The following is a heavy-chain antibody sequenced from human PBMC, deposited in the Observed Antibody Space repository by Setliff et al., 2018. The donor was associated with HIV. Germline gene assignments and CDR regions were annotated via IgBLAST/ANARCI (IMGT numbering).Heavy chain of an antibody. CDR2: ITPAFGRV. D-gene: IGHD2-15*01. CDR1: GDTLSIHP. V-gene: IGHV1-69*05. CDR3: AREGLLVTTVGGAHWYHGMDV. J-gene: IGHJ6*02. Sequence: SVKVSCKPSGDTLSIHPISWVRQAPGRGLDWMGGITPAFGRVNYAQKFQGRVTITTDESTTTVFMELTGLRSEDTAVYYCAREGLLVTTVGGAHWYHGMDVWGQGTTVTVSS.